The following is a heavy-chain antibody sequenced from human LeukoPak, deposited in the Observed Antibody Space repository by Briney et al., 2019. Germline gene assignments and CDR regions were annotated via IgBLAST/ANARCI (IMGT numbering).Heavy chain of an antibody. Sequence: GASVKVSCEASGYTFTSYVLNWVRQAPGQRLECMGWINTNTGNPTYAQGFTGRFVFSLDTSVSTAYLQISSLKAEDTALYYCARASTPKVGATIYYFDYWGQGTLVTVSS. CDR3: ARASTPKVGATIYYFDY. J-gene: IGHJ4*02. CDR1: GYTFTSYV. V-gene: IGHV7-4-1*02. D-gene: IGHD1-26*01. CDR2: INTNTGNP.